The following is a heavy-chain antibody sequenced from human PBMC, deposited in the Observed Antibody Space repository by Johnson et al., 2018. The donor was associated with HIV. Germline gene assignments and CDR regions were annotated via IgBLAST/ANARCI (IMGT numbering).Heavy chain of an antibody. J-gene: IGHJ3*02. Sequence: VQLVESGGGLVKPGGSLRLSCAASGFTFINAWMTWVRQSPGKGLEWVGRIKSKTDGGTTDYAAPVKGRFTISRDDSKNTLYLQMNSLKTEDTALYYCTTVGGILGTYAFDIWGQGTMVTVSS. CDR1: GFTFINAW. CDR3: TTVGGILGTYAFDI. CDR2: IKSKTDGGTT. V-gene: IGHV3-15*01. D-gene: IGHD2-8*02.